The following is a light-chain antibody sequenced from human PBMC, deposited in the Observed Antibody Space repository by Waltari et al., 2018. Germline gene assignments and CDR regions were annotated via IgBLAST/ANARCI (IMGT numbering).Light chain of an antibody. V-gene: IGKV1-5*03. Sequence: DIQMTQSPSTLSAFVGDRVTITCRASQSISSWLAWFQQKPGKAPNLVIYKASNLQSGVPSRFSGSGSGTEFNLTISSLEPDDFATYYCQQYASYLTFGQGTKVEIK. J-gene: IGKJ1*01. CDR2: KAS. CDR1: QSISSW. CDR3: QQYASYLT.